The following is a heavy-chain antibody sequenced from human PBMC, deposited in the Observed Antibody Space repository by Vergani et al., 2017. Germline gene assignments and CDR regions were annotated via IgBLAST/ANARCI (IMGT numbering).Heavy chain of an antibody. J-gene: IGHJ3*02. CDR1: GFTFSSYG. D-gene: IGHD2-2*01. CDR3: ARGANLVLEPAAMAFDM. Sequence: QVQLVESGGGVVQPGRSLRLSCAASGFTFSSYGMHWVRQAPGKGLEWVAVISYDGSNKYYADSVKGRFTISRDNSKNTLYLQMNSLRAEDTALYYCARGANLVLEPAAMAFDMWGQGTMVTVSS. CDR2: ISYDGSNK. V-gene: IGHV3-30*03.